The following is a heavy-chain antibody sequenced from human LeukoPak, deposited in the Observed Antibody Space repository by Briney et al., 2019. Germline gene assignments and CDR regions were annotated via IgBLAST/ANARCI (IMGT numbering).Heavy chain of an antibody. CDR3: AKGSGSYFIYYYYMDV. CDR2: VSYDGTNK. CDR1: GFSFTNHA. D-gene: IGHD1-26*01. V-gene: IGHV3-30-3*01. Sequence: PGGSLRLSCAASGFSFTNHAMHWVRQAPGKGLEWMALVSYDGTNKFYTDSVMGRFTVSRDNSKNMLYLQMSSLRAEDTAVYYCAKGSGSYFIYYYYMDVWGKGTTVTVSS. J-gene: IGHJ6*03.